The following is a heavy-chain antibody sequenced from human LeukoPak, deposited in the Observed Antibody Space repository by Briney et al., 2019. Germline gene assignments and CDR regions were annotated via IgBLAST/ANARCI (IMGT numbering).Heavy chain of an antibody. J-gene: IGHJ5*02. D-gene: IGHD3-10*01. V-gene: IGHV3-21*01. Sequence: GGSLRLSCAASGFTFSSYSMNWVRQAPGKGLEWVSSISSSSYIYYADSVKGRFTISRDNSKNTLYLQMNSLRAEDTAVYYCAKEGTMGRFDPWGQGTLVTVSS. CDR3: AKEGTMGRFDP. CDR2: ISSSSYI. CDR1: GFTFSSYS.